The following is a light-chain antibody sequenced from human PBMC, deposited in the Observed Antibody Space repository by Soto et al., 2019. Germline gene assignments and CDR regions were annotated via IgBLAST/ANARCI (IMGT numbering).Light chain of an antibody. CDR1: SSDVGGYNY. Sequence: QSALTQPPSASGSPGQSVTISCTGTSSDVGGYNYVSWYPQHPGKGPKLMIYEVTKRPSGVPDRFSGSKSGSTASLTVSRLQAEDEAHYYCSSYGGSNNFVVFGGGTKLTVL. CDR2: EVT. CDR3: SSYGGSNNFVV. V-gene: IGLV2-8*01. J-gene: IGLJ2*01.